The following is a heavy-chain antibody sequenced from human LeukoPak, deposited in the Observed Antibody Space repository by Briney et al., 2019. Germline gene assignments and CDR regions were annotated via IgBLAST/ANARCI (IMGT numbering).Heavy chain of an antibody. V-gene: IGHV4-34*01. Sequence: SETLSLTCAVYGGSFSGYYWNWIRQPPGKGLEWIGEIHRSGSTNYNPSLKSRVSISVDTSKNQFSLKLSPVTAADTAVYYCARFLAYCGGDCSNWYFDLWGRGTLVTVSS. CDR2: IHRSGST. CDR3: ARFLAYCGGDCSNWYFDL. CDR1: GGSFSGYY. D-gene: IGHD2-21*02. J-gene: IGHJ2*01.